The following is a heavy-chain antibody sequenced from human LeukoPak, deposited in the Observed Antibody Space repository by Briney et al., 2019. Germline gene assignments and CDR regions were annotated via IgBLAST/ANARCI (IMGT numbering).Heavy chain of an antibody. CDR2: MYYSGST. CDR3: AREGGLQHHFDY. D-gene: IGHD4-11*01. Sequence: SETLSLTCTVSGGSISSSSYYWGWIRQPPGKGLEWIGSMYYSGSTYYNPSLKSRVTISVDTSKNQFSLKLSSVTAADTAVYYCAREGGLQHHFDYWGQGTLVTVSS. J-gene: IGHJ4*02. CDR1: GGSISSSSYY. V-gene: IGHV4-39*07.